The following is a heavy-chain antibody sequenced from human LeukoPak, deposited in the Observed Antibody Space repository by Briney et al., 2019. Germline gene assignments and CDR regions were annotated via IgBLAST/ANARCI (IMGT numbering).Heavy chain of an antibody. CDR1: GFTFSSYA. D-gene: IGHD5-24*01. Sequence: GGSLRLSCAASGFTFSSYAMSWVRQAPGKGLEWVSGISGSGGSTYYADSVKGRFTISRDNSKNALYLQMNSLRAEDTAVYYCAKGRDGYNADFDYWGQGTLVTVSS. CDR2: ISGSGGST. J-gene: IGHJ4*02. CDR3: AKGRDGYNADFDY. V-gene: IGHV3-23*01.